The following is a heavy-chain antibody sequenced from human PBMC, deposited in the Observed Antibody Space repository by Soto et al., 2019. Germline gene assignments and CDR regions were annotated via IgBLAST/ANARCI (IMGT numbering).Heavy chain of an antibody. CDR2: INHSGST. J-gene: IGHJ4*02. CDR3: ARGXIGLGYCSGGSCYSLDY. V-gene: IGHV4-34*01. CDR1: GGSFSGYY. D-gene: IGHD2-15*01. Sequence: PSETLSLTCAVYGGSFSGYYWSWIRQPPGKGLEWIGEINHSGSTNYNPSLKSRVTISVDTSKNQFSLKLSSVTAADTAVYYCARGXIGLGYCSGGSCYSLDYWGQGTLVTVSS.